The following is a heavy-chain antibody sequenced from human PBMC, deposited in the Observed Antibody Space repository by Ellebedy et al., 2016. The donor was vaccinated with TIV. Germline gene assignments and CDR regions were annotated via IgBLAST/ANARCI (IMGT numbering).Heavy chain of an antibody. CDR3: ARGQWLIDY. Sequence: GESLKISCAASGFTFSDYYMSWIRQAPGKGLEWVSYISSSSSYTNYADSVKGRFTISRDNAKNSLYLQMNSLRAEDTAVYYCARGQWLIDYWGQGTLVTVSS. CDR1: GFTFSDYY. V-gene: IGHV3-11*06. J-gene: IGHJ4*02. CDR2: ISSSSSYT. D-gene: IGHD6-19*01.